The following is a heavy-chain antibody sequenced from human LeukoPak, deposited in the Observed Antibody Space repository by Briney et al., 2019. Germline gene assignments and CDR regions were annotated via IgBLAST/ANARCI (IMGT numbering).Heavy chain of an antibody. CDR3: ARARGRWHLLPLDF. CDR2: ISHDGGTK. J-gene: IGHJ4*02. D-gene: IGHD1-26*01. CDR1: GFSFSNFA. V-gene: IGHV3-30*04. Sequence: PGGSLRLSCAASGFSFSNFAIHWVRQAPGKGLEWLAVISHDGGTKHYADSVRGRFTISRDNSNNSLSLQMNSLSGEDTVVYYCARARGRWHLLPLDFWGQGTLVTVSS.